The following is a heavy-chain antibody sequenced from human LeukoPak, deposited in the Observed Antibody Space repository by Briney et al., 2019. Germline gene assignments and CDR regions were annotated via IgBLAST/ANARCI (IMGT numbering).Heavy chain of an antibody. D-gene: IGHD3-22*01. V-gene: IGHV3-11*01. CDR1: GFTFSDYY. CDR2: ISSSGSTI. CDR3: GRYDSRSGAFDI. Sequence: GGPLRLSCAASGFTFSDYYMSWIRQAPGKGLEWVSYISSSGSTIYYADSVKGRFTISRDNAKNSLYLQMNSLRAEDTAVYYCGRYDSRSGAFDIWGQGTMVTVSS. J-gene: IGHJ3*02.